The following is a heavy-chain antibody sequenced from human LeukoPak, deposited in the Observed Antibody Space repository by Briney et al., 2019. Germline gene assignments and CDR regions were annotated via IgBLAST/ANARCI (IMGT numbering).Heavy chain of an antibody. Sequence: SETLSLTCTVSGGSISSSSYYWGWIRQPPGKGLEWIGSIYYSGSTYYNPSLKSRVTISVDTSKNQFSLKLSSVTAADTAVYYCARSYYDILTGYWSYFDYWGQGTLVTVSS. V-gene: IGHV4-39*07. D-gene: IGHD3-9*01. CDR3: ARSYYDILTGYWSYFDY. CDR1: GGSISSSSYY. J-gene: IGHJ4*02. CDR2: IYYSGST.